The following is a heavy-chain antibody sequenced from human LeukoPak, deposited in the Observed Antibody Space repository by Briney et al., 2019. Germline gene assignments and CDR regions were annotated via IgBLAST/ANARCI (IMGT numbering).Heavy chain of an antibody. CDR1: GGTFSSYA. J-gene: IGHJ4*02. CDR3: ARGCTNGVCYYFDY. CDR2: IIPIFGTA. Sequence: SVKVSCKASGGTFSSYAISWVRQAPGQGFEWMGGIIPIFGTANYAQKFQGRVTITTDESTSTAYMELSSLRSEDTAVYYCARGCTNGVCYYFDYWGQGTLVTVSS. V-gene: IGHV1-69*05. D-gene: IGHD2-8*01.